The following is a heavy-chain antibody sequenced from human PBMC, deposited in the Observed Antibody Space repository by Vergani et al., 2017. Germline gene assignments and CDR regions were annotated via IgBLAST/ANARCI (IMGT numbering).Heavy chain of an antibody. Sequence: EVQLVESGGGLVQPGGSLRLSCAASGFTFSSYSMNWVRQAPGKGLEWVSYISSSSSTIYYADSVKGRFTISRDNAKNSLYLQMNSLRAEDTAVYYCARGPIAGAGEVYYYYYYMDVWGKGTTVTVSS. CDR2: ISSSSSTI. CDR1: GFTFSSYS. D-gene: IGHD6-19*01. V-gene: IGHV3-48*04. J-gene: IGHJ6*03. CDR3: ARGPIAGAGEVYYYYYYMDV.